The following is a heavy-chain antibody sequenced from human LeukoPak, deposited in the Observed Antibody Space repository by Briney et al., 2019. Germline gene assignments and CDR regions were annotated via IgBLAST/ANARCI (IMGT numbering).Heavy chain of an antibody. V-gene: IGHV1-46*01. CDR3: ARDKRTSSWLLASFDY. J-gene: IGHJ4*02. D-gene: IGHD6-13*01. Sequence: ASVKVSCKASGYTFTSYDINWVRQATGQGLEWMGIINPSGGSTSYAQKFQGRVTMTRDTSTSTVYMELSSLRSEDTAVYYCARDKRTSSWLLASFDYWGQGTLVTVSS. CDR1: GYTFTSYD. CDR2: INPSGGST.